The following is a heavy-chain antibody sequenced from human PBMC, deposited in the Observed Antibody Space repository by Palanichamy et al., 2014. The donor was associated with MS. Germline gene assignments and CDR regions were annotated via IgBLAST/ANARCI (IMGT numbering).Heavy chain of an antibody. J-gene: IGHJ4*02. V-gene: IGHV3-33*01. D-gene: IGHD4-23*01. CDR3: ARDVGGNWPLDH. Sequence: YEDSLKGRFTISRDNSNKTLYLQMNSLRPEDTAVYYCARDVGGNWPLDHWGQGTRVTVSS.